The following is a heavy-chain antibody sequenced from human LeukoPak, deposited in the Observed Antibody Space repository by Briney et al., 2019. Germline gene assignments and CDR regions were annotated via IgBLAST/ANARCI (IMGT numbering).Heavy chain of an antibody. J-gene: IGHJ5*02. Sequence: SETLSLTCAVYGGSFSDSYWSWIRQPPGKGLEWIGEINHGGSTKFNPSLKSRVTISLDTSRNQFSLRVNSVTVADTAVYYCAKHLRRRFFSRTLGFDPWGQGTLVTVSS. CDR1: GGSFSDSY. D-gene: IGHD3-3*01. V-gene: IGHV4-34*01. CDR2: INHGGST. CDR3: AKHLRRRFFSRTLGFDP.